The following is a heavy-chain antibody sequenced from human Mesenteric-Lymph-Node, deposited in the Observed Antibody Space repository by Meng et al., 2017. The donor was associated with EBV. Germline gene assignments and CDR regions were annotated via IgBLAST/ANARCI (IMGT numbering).Heavy chain of an antibody. V-gene: IGHV4/OR15-8*02. D-gene: IGHD1-26*01. Sequence: VQLAESGPGPVKPSGTRSLICTVPGGSISTSNWWSWVRQSPEKGLEWIGKVFRTGDTNYNPSLKRRVTILKAKSKNQFSLKLNSVTAADTAIYFCASDGISRYFDNWGPGTLVTVSS. CDR2: VFRTGDT. CDR1: GGSISTSNW. J-gene: IGHJ4*02. CDR3: ASDGISRYFDN.